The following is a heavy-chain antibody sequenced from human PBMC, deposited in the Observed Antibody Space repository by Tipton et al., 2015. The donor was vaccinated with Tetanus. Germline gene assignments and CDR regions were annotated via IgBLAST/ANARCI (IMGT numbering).Heavy chain of an antibody. J-gene: IGHJ4*02. CDR2: ILYGAST. V-gene: IGHV4-61*01. Sequence: TLSLTCTVFGGTVSSGSYYWAWIRQPPGKGLEYIGYILYGASTHYNPSLKSRVTVSADPSQNQFSLKLSSVTAADTAVYFCARGGTMVHGVILQDHFYYWGQGTLVTVSS. CDR1: GGTVSSGSYY. CDR3: ARGGTMVHGVILQDHFYY. D-gene: IGHD3-10*01.